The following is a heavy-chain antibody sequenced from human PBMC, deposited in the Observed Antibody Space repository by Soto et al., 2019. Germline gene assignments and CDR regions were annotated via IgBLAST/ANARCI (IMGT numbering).Heavy chain of an antibody. D-gene: IGHD2-2*01. Sequence: SETLSLTCAVSGGSISSSNWWSWVRQPPGKGLEWIGEIYHSGSTNYNPSLKSRVTISVDKSKNQFSLKLSSVTAADTAVYYCESLWDIVVVPATPNGMDVWGQGTTVTVSS. V-gene: IGHV4-4*02. CDR1: GGSISSSNW. CDR3: ESLWDIVVVPATPNGMDV. J-gene: IGHJ6*02. CDR2: IYHSGST.